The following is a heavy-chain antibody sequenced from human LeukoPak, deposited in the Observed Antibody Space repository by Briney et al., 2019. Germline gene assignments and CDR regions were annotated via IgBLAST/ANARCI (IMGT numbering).Heavy chain of an antibody. J-gene: IGHJ6*02. Sequence: GGSLRLSCAASGFTFSSYWMHWVRQTPGKGLVWVSRINSDGSNTRYADSVKGRFTVSRDNAKNTLYLQMNSLRAEDTAVYYCTRVHPSYGDYVPYGMDIWGQGTTVTVSS. V-gene: IGHV3-74*01. CDR2: INSDGSNT. CDR3: TRVHPSYGDYVPYGMDI. D-gene: IGHD4-17*01. CDR1: GFTFSSYW.